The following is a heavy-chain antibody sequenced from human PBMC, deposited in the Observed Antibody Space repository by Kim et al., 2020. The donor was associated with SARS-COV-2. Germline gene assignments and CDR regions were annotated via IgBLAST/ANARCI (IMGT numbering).Heavy chain of an antibody. J-gene: IGHJ6*02. CDR2: INHSGST. CDR1: GGSFSGYY. Sequence: SETLSLTCAVYGGSFSGYYWSWIRQPPGKGLEWIGEINHSGSTNYNPSLKSRVTISVDTSKNQFSLKLSSVTAADTAVYYCARGRPIFGVVINPNYYYGMDVWGQGTTVTVSS. D-gene: IGHD3-3*01. V-gene: IGHV4-34*01. CDR3: ARGRPIFGVVINPNYYYGMDV.